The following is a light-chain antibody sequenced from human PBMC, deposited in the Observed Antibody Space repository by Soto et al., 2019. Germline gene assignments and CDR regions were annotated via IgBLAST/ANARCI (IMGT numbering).Light chain of an antibody. CDR3: QQYGNSTRYS. V-gene: IGKV3-20*01. J-gene: IGKJ2*03. CDR2: GTS. CDR1: QSVSSNY. Sequence: DIVLTQSPGTLSLSLGERATLSCRASQSVSSNYLAWYQQKHGQAPRLLIYGTSSRATGIPDRFSGSGSGTDFTLTISRLEPEDFAGYYCQQYGNSTRYSFGQGTKLEIK.